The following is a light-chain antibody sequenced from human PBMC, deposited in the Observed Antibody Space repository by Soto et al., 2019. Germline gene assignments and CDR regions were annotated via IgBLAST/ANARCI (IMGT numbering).Light chain of an antibody. CDR1: SSNIGSNT. CDR3: AAWDDSLQVHVV. V-gene: IGLV1-44*01. Sequence: QSVLTQPPSASGTPGQRVTISCSGSSSNIGSNTVNWYQQLPGTAPKLLIYSNNQRPSGVPDRFSGSKSGTSASLAISGLQSEDEADYYCAAWDDSLQVHVVFGGGTKLTVL. CDR2: SNN. J-gene: IGLJ2*01.